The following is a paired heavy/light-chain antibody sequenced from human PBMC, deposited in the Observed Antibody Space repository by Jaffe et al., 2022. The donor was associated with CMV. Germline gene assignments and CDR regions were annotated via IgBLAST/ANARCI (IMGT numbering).Heavy chain of an antibody. V-gene: IGHV3-30*18. CDR2: ISYDGSNK. CDR1: GFTFSSYG. D-gene: IGHD1-1*01. J-gene: IGHJ5*02. CDR3: AKDGEPLFNWNDPFNWFDP. Sequence: QVQLVESGGGVVQPGRSLRLSCAASGFTFSSYGMHWVRQAPGKGLEWVAVISYDGSNKYYADSVKGRFTISRDNSKNTLYLQMNSLRAEDTAVYYCAKDGEPLFNWNDPFNWFDPWGQGTLVTVSS.
Light chain of an antibody. V-gene: IGLV3-25*03. CDR1: ALPKQY. J-gene: IGLJ2*01. Sequence: SYELTQPPSVSVSPGQTARITCSGDALPKQYAYWYQQKPGQAPVLVIYKDSERPSGIPERFSGSSSGTTVTLTISGVQAEDEADYYCQSADSSGTYTVVFGGGTKLTVL. CDR3: QSADSSGTYTVV. CDR2: KDS.